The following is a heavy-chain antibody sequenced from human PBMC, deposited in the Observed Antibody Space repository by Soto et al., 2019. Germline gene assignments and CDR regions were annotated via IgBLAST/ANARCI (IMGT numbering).Heavy chain of an antibody. V-gene: IGHV1-18*01. CDR2: ISAYNGNT. J-gene: IGHJ4*02. CDR1: GYTFTSYG. CDR3: ARGVFTYYYDSSGYYCTFDS. D-gene: IGHD3-22*01. Sequence: ASVKVSCKASGYTFTSYGISWVRQAPGQGLEWMGWISAYNGNTNYAQKLQGRVTMTTDTSTSTAYMELRSLRSDDTAVYYCARGVFTYYYDSSGYYCTFDSWGKETLVTVPS.